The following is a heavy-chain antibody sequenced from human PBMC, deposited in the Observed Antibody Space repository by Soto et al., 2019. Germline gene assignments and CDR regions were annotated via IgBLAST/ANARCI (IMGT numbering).Heavy chain of an antibody. D-gene: IGHD6-19*01. V-gene: IGHV4-61*01. CDR2: ILYTGST. CDR3: ASRNNYSSGWYSRDP. CDR1: GGSVNSGNYC. Sequence: SETLSLTCTVSGGSVNSGNYCWSWIRQPPGKGLEWIGNILYTGSTNYNPSLKSRVTISVDTSKDQFSLKLTSVTAADTAVYYCASRNNYSSGWYSRDPSGQGTLVTVSS. J-gene: IGHJ5*02.